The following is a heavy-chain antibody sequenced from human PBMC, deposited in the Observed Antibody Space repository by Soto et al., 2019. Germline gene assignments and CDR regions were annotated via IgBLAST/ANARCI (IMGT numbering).Heavy chain of an antibody. Sequence: SVKVSCKASGFTFLSSAVQWVRQARGQRLEYIGWIVVGSGNTNYAQKFEKRITITRDMSTSTAYMELISLRSEDTAVYYFGSSTKHCVNGRCYKVGPFDPWGQGTLVTVSS. CDR2: IVVGSGNT. V-gene: IGHV1-58*01. D-gene: IGHD2-8*01. J-gene: IGHJ5*02. CDR3: GSSTKHCVNGRCYKVGPFDP. CDR1: GFTFLSSA.